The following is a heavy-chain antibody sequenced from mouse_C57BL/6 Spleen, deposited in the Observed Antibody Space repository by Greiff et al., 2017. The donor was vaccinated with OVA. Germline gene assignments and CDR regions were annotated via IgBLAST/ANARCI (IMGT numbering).Heavy chain of an antibody. J-gene: IGHJ4*01. Sequence: QVQLQQPGAELVMPGASVKLSCKASGYTFTSYWMHWVKQRPGQGLEWIGEIDPSDSYTNYNQKFKGKSTLTVDKSSSTAYMQLSSLTSEDSAVYYCARSVKDYAMDYWGQRTSVTVSS. CDR2: IDPSDSYT. CDR1: GYTFTSYW. V-gene: IGHV1-69*01. D-gene: IGHD1-1*01. CDR3: ARSVKDYAMDY.